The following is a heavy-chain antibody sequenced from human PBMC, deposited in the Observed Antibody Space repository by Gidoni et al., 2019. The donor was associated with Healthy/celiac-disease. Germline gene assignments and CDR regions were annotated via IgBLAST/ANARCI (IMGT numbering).Heavy chain of an antibody. CDR2: IRSKAYGGTT. Sequence: VQLVESGGGLVQPGRSLRLSCTASGFTCGDYAISWVRQAPGKGLEWVGFIRSKAYGGTTEYAASVKGRFTISRDDSKSIAYLQMNSLKTEDTAVYYCTRGQLWTDAFDIWGQGTMVTVSS. CDR3: TRGQLWTDAFDI. V-gene: IGHV3-49*04. D-gene: IGHD5-18*01. CDR1: GFTCGDYA. J-gene: IGHJ3*02.